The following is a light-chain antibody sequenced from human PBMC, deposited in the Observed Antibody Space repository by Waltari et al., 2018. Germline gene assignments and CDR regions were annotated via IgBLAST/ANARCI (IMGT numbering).Light chain of an antibody. J-gene: IGKJ2*01. Sequence: DIVMTQSPDSLAVSVGERATINCKSSQSVLYSYNNQDYLAWYQQKPGQPPELRIYWAATRETGVPDRFSGRGSGTDFTLTISSLQAEDVAFYYCQQYYSTPYTFGQGTKLEIK. CDR3: QQYYSTPYT. CDR1: QSVLYSYNNQDY. V-gene: IGKV4-1*01. CDR2: WAA.